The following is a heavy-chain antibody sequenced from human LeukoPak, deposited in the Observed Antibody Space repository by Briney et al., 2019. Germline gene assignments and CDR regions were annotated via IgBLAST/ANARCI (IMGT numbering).Heavy chain of an antibody. CDR3: ARLGGMATIIDDY. V-gene: IGHV1-69*04. Sequence: SVKVSCKASGGTFSSYAISWVRQAPGQGLEWMGRIIPILGIANYAQKFQGRVTITADKSTSTAYMGLSSLRSEDTAVYYCARLGGMATIIDDYWGQGTLVTVSS. CDR2: IIPILGIA. D-gene: IGHD5-24*01. J-gene: IGHJ4*02. CDR1: GGTFSSYA.